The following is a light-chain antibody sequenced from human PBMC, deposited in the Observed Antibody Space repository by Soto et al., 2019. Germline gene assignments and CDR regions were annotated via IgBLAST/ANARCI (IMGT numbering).Light chain of an antibody. J-gene: IGLJ2*01. CDR2: GNS. CDR1: SSNIGAGYD. V-gene: IGLV1-40*01. CDR3: QSYDSSLSGYVV. Sequence: QSVLTQPPSVSGAPGQRVTISCTGSSSNIGAGYDVHWYQQLPGTAPKLLIYGNSNRPSGVPDRFSGSKSGTSASLAITGLHAEDEADYYCQSYDSSLSGYVVFVGGTKLTVL.